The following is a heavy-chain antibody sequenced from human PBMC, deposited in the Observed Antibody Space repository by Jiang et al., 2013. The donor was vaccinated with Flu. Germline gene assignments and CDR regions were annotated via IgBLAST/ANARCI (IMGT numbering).Heavy chain of an antibody. CDR2: IYSDGST. CDR1: GLTVSINY. J-gene: IGHJ6*02. Sequence: QLLESGGGLVQPGESLRLSCAGSGLTVSINYMSWVRQAPGKGLEWVSIIYSDGSTYYADSVKGRFTISRQKSNNMLYLQMNSLRAEDTAVYYCARERYFDASGYYYYYYGMDVWGQGTTVTVSS. D-gene: IGHD3-22*01. V-gene: IGHV3-53*04. CDR3: ARERYFDASGYYYYYYGMDV.